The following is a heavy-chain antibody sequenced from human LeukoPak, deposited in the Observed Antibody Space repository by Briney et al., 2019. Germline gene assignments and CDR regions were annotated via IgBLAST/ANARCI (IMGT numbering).Heavy chain of an antibody. D-gene: IGHD4-23*01. CDR1: EFTFSSYS. CDR2: ISSTASSI. J-gene: IGHJ5*01. CDR3: ARDVTYHGGDWFDP. Sequence: GGSLRLSCAASEFTFSSYSMSWVRQAPGKGLEWISYISSTASSIYYADSVKGRFTISRDNAKNSLYLQMNSLRAEDTAVYYCARDVTYHGGDWFDPWGQGTTVTVSS. V-gene: IGHV3-48*04.